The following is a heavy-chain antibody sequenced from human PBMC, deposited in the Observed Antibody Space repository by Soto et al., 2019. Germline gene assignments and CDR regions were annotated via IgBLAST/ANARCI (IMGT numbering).Heavy chain of an antibody. D-gene: IGHD3-9*01. V-gene: IGHV4-59*08. J-gene: IGHJ6*03. Sequence: SETQSLTCPVSGGSISNFYWSWIRQPPGKGLEWIGYVYYTGSTSYNPSLKRRVTFSADSSRGQFSLRLNSVTAADTAVYYCARTVLGPDLLADSFVDYYYYMDVWGQGTTVTVSS. CDR1: GGSISNFY. CDR3: ARTVLGPDLLADSFVDYYYYMDV. CDR2: VYYTGST.